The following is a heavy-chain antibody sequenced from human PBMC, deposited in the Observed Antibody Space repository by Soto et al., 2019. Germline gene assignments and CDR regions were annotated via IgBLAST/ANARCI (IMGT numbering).Heavy chain of an antibody. J-gene: IGHJ4*02. CDR2: ISYDGSNK. Sequence: GGSLRLSCAASGFTFSSYGMHWVRQAPGKGLEWVAVISYDGSNKYYADSVKGRFTISRDNSKNTLYLQMNSLRAEDTAVYYCAKDHSYGSSYFDYWGQGTLVTVSS. D-gene: IGHD5-18*01. CDR3: AKDHSYGSSYFDY. V-gene: IGHV3-30*18. CDR1: GFTFSSYG.